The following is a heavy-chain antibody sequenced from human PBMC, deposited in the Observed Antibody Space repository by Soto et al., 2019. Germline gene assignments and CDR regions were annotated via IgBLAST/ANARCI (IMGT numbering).Heavy chain of an antibody. J-gene: IGHJ4*02. CDR2: IYHSGRT. V-gene: IGHV4-4*02. Sequence: QVQLQESGPGLVKPSGTLSLTCAVSGGSISSSNWWSWVRQPPGKGLEWIGEIYHSGRTNHNPSLKSRVTISVDKSKNHFSLNLSSVTAADTAVYYCARVGVEDAVAGAFDCWGQGALVTVSS. CDR1: GGSISSSNW. CDR3: ARVGVEDAVAGAFDC. D-gene: IGHD6-19*01.